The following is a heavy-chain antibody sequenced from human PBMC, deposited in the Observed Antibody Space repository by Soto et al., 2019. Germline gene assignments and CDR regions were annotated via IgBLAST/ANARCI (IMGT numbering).Heavy chain of an antibody. CDR3: AREPGRSSGWYEEYYFDY. CDR2: ISAYNGNT. J-gene: IGHJ4*02. V-gene: IGHV1-18*01. CDR1: GYTFTSYG. Sequence: QVQLVQSGAEVKKPGASVKVSCKASGYTFTSYGISWVRQAPGQGLEWMGWISAYNGNTNYAQKLQGRVTMTTDTPTSTAYRELRSLRSDDTAVYYCAREPGRSSGWYEEYYFDYWGQGTLVTVSS. D-gene: IGHD6-19*01.